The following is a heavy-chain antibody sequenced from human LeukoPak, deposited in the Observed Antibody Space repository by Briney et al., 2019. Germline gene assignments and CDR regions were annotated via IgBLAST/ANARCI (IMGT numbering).Heavy chain of an antibody. CDR1: GYTFTGYY. D-gene: IGHD3-3*01. Sequence: ASVKVSCKASGYTFTGYYMHRVRQAPGQGLEWMGRINPNSGGTNYAQKFQGRVTTTRDTSISTAYMELSRLRSDDTAVYYCARGYDFWSGYYMVYWGQGTLVTVSS. CDR3: ARGYDFWSGYYMVY. J-gene: IGHJ4*02. V-gene: IGHV1-2*06. CDR2: INPNSGGT.